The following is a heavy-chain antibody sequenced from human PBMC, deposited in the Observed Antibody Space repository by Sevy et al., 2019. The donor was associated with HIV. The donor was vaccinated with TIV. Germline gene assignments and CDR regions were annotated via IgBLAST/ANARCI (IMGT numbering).Heavy chain of an antibody. Sequence: ASVKVSCKASGGTFSSYAISWVRQAPGQGLEWMGGIIPILGIANYAQKFQGRVTITADKSTSTAYMELSSLRSEDTAVYYCAPGGGYSSSWKGEGYWGQGTLVTVSS. CDR2: IIPILGIA. CDR3: APGGGYSSSWKGEGY. J-gene: IGHJ4*02. V-gene: IGHV1-69*10. D-gene: IGHD6-13*01. CDR1: GGTFSSYA.